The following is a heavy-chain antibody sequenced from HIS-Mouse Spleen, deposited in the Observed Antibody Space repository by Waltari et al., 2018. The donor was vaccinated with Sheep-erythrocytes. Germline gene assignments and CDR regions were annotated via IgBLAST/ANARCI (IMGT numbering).Heavy chain of an antibody. J-gene: IGHJ4*02. CDR1: GFTFSNAW. V-gene: IGHV3-15*01. Sequence: EVQLVESGGGLVKPGGSLRLSCAASGFTFSNAWMRWVRQGPGKGVQRVGRIKSKTDGGTTDYAAPLKGKFTISRDDSKNPLYLQMNSLKTEDTAVYYCTTEGVGDYWGQGTLVTVSS. CDR3: TTEGVGDY. D-gene: IGHD1-26*01. CDR2: IKSKTDGGTT.